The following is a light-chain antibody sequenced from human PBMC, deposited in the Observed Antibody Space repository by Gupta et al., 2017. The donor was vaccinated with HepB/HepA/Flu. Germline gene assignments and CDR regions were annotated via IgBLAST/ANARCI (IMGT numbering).Light chain of an antibody. CDR1: SSNIGSNY. V-gene: IGLV1-47*01. J-gene: IGLJ3*02. CDR3: AAWDDSLSGWV. CDR2: RNN. Sequence: QSVLTQPPSASGTPGQRVTISCSGSSSNIGSNYVYWYQQVPGTAPKLLIYRNNQRPSGVADPFSGSKSGTSASLAISGLRSEDEADYYCAAWDDSLSGWVFGGGTKLTVL.